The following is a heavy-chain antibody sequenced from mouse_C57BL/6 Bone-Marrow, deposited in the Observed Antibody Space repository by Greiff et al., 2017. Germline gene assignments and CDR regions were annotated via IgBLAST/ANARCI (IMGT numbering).Heavy chain of an antibody. Sequence: QVQLQQSGAELVKPGASVKISCKASGYAFSSYWMNWVKQRPGKGLEWIGQIYPGDGDTNYNGKFKGKATLTADKASSTAYMQLSSLTSEDSAVYFCARGGYSPWFAYWGKGTLVTVSA. V-gene: IGHV1-80*01. CDR3: ARGGYSPWFAY. J-gene: IGHJ3*01. CDR1: GYAFSSYW. CDR2: IYPGDGDT. D-gene: IGHD2-12*01.